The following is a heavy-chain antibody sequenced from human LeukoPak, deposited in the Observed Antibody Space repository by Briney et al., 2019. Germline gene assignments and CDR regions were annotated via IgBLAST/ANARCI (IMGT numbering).Heavy chain of an antibody. D-gene: IGHD3-16*01. Sequence: ASVKVSCKASGYTFTGYYMHWVRQAPGQGLEWMGWINPNSGGTNYAQKFQGRVTMTRDTSISTAYMELSRLRSDDTAVYYCARVGVRTYYDYVWGSFDYWGQGTLVTVSS. CDR2: INPNSGGT. CDR1: GYTFTGYY. V-gene: IGHV1-2*02. CDR3: ARVGVRTYYDYVWGSFDY. J-gene: IGHJ4*02.